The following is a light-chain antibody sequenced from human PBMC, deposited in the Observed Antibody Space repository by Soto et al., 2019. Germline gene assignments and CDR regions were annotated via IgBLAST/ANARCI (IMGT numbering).Light chain of an antibody. CDR2: QDT. V-gene: IGLV3-1*01. CDR3: QAWDGSTAVV. Sequence: SYELTQPPSVSVSPGQTASITCSGEKLGDRYACWYQQKPGQSPVLVIYQDTKRPSGIPERFSGSNSGNTATLTISGTQAMDEADYYCQAWDGSTAVVFGGGTKVTVL. J-gene: IGLJ2*01. CDR1: KLGDRY.